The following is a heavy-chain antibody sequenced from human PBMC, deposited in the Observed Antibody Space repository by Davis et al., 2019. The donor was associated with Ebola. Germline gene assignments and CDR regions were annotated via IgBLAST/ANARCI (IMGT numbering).Heavy chain of an antibody. D-gene: IGHD3-22*01. V-gene: IGHV3-74*01. J-gene: IGHJ4*02. CDR2: INSDGSST. CDR3: ARGPIYYYDSSGYYPLLY. CDR1: GFTFSSYW. Sequence: PGGSLRLSCAASGFTFSSYWMHWVRQAPGKGLVWVSRINSDGSSTSYADSVKGRFTISRDNAKNTLYLQMNSLRAEDTAVYYCARGPIYYYDSSGYYPLLYWGQGTLVTVSS.